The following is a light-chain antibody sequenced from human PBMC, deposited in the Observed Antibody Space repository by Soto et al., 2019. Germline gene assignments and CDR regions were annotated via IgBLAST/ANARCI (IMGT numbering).Light chain of an antibody. CDR3: QQYNSYSPT. CDR1: QSISVW. J-gene: IGKJ1*01. CDR2: KAS. V-gene: IGKV1-5*03. Sequence: DIQMTQSPSTLSASVGDRVTITCRASQSISVWLAWYQQKAGKAPNLLIYKASRLESGVPSRFSSSGSETEFTLTISGLQPGDSATYYCQQYNSYSPTFGQGTKV.